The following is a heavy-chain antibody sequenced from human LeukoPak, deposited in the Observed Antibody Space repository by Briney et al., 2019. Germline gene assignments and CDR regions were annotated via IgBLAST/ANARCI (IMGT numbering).Heavy chain of an antibody. D-gene: IGHD6-19*01. CDR3: AGYSSGWSSGGGY. CDR2: IYHSGST. Sequence: SQTLSLTCAVSGRSISSGGYSWSWIRQPPGKGLEWIGYIYHSGSTYYNPSLKSRVTISVNRSNNQFSLRLSSVTAADTAVYFCAGYSSGWSSGGGYWGQGSLVTVSS. CDR1: GRSISSGGYS. J-gene: IGHJ4*02. V-gene: IGHV4-30-2*01.